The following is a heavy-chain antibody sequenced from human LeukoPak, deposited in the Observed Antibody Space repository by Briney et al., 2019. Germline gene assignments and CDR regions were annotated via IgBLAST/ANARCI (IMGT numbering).Heavy chain of an antibody. CDR3: AREKYYYDSSGVDY. J-gene: IGHJ4*02. D-gene: IGHD3-22*01. CDR1: GFTFSTYT. Sequence: GGSLRLSCVASGFTFSTYTMNWVRQAPGKGLEWVSSISSSSFFISYADSVKGRFTISRDNSKNTLYLQMNSLRAEDTAVYYCAREKYYYDSSGVDYWGQGTLVTVSS. CDR2: ISSSSFFI. V-gene: IGHV3-21*01.